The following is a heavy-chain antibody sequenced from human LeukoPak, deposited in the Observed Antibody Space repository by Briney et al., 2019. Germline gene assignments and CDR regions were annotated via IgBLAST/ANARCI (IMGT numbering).Heavy chain of an antibody. CDR3: ARSKGRAGSGSYYYFDY. J-gene: IGHJ4*02. Sequence: SETLSLTCAVYGGSFSGYYWSWIRQPPGKGLEWIGEINHSGSTNYNPSLKSRVTISVDTSKNQFSLKLSSVTAADTAVYYCARSKGRAGSGSYYYFDYWGQGTLVTVSS. CDR2: INHSGST. V-gene: IGHV4-34*01. D-gene: IGHD3-10*01. CDR1: GGSFSGYY.